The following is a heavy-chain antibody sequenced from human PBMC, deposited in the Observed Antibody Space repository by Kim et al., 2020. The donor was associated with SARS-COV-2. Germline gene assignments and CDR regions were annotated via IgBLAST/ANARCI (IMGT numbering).Heavy chain of an antibody. J-gene: IGHJ5*02. Sequence: ASVKVSCKASGYTFTGYYMHWVRQAPGQGLEWMGWINPNSGGTNYAQKFQGRVTMTRDTSISTAYMELSRLRSDDTAVYYCAREHQGRMNWFDPWGQGTLVTVSS. CDR3: AREHQGRMNWFDP. CDR1: GYTFTGYY. CDR2: INPNSGGT. V-gene: IGHV1-2*02.